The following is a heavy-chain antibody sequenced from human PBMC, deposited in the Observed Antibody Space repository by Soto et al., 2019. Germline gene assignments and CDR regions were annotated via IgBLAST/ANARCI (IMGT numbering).Heavy chain of an antibody. Sequence: QVQLVQSGAEVKKPGSSVKVSCKASGGTFSSYAISWVRQAPGQGLEWMGGIIPIFGTANYAQKFQGRVTITADESTSTAYMELSSLRSEDTAVYYCARSAYCSGGSCYPNWFDPWGKGTLVTVSS. CDR1: GGTFSSYA. CDR3: ARSAYCSGGSCYPNWFDP. CDR2: IIPIFGTA. J-gene: IGHJ5*02. D-gene: IGHD2-15*01. V-gene: IGHV1-69*01.